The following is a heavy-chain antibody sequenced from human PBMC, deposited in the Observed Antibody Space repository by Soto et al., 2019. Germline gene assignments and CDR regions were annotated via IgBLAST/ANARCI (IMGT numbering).Heavy chain of an antibody. Sequence: GASVKVSCKASGYTFTSYGISWVRQAPGQGLEWMGWISAYNGNTNYAQKLQGRVTMTTDTSTSTAYMELRSLRSDDTAVYYCARDDFWSGYYTKSFDYWGQGTLVTVSS. CDR2: ISAYNGNT. CDR3: ARDDFWSGYYTKSFDY. D-gene: IGHD3-3*01. CDR1: GYTFTSYG. V-gene: IGHV1-18*01. J-gene: IGHJ4*02.